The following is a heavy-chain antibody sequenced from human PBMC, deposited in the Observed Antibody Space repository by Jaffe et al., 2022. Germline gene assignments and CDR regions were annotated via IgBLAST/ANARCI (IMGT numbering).Heavy chain of an antibody. CDR3: AKDPGGSGSYYYYYYYMDV. CDR2: IRYDGSNK. D-gene: IGHD3-10*01. V-gene: IGHV3-30*02. J-gene: IGHJ6*03. Sequence: QVQLVESGGGVVQPGGSLRLSCAASGFTFSSYGMHWVRQAPGKGLEWVAFIRYDGSNKYYADSVKGRFTISRDNSKNTLYLQMNSLRAEDTAVYYCAKDPGGSGSYYYYYYYMDVWGKGTTVTVSS. CDR1: GFTFSSYG.